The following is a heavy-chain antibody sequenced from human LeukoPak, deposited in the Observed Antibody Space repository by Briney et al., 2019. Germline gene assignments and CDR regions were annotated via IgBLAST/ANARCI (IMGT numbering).Heavy chain of an antibody. Sequence: GRSLRLSCAASGFTFSNYDMTWVRQAPGKGLEWVSSISATTIYRFSAGSVRGRFTISRDNVENSLYLQMNDLRREDTAVYYCARIGLGRDAYNSFDYWGQGTLVIVSS. V-gene: IGHV3-21*01. CDR1: GFTFSNYD. CDR2: ISATTIYR. D-gene: IGHD5-24*01. CDR3: ARIGLGRDAYNSFDY. J-gene: IGHJ4*02.